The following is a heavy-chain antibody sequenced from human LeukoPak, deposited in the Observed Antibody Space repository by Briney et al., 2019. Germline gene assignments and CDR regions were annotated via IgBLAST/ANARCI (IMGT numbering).Heavy chain of an antibody. CDR2: TSGSGGIT. CDR3: AKADMDTACFDY. Sequence: GGSLRLSCAASGFTFSSYAMIWVRQAPGKGLEWVSATSGSGGITYYADSVKGRFTISRDNSKKTLYVQMSSLRADDTAVYYCAKADMDTACFDYWGQGTLVTVSS. D-gene: IGHD5-18*01. V-gene: IGHV3-23*01. CDR1: GFTFSSYA. J-gene: IGHJ4*02.